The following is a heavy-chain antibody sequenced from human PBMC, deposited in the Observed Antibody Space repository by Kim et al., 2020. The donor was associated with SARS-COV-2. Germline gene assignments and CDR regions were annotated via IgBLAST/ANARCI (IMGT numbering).Heavy chain of an antibody. Sequence: YANSVKGRFTISKDLSKNTLYLQMNSLRAEDTAVYHCANRPGSDPYYFDYWGRGTLVTVSS. V-gene: IGHV3-23*01. J-gene: IGHJ4*02. D-gene: IGHD3-10*01. CDR3: ANRPGSDPYYFDY.